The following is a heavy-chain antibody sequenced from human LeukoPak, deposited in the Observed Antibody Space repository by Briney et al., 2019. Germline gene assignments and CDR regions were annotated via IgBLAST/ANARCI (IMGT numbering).Heavy chain of an antibody. CDR3: ARDVGTSY. V-gene: IGHV3-7*04. D-gene: IGHD1-1*01. Sequence: PGGSLRLSCAASGFTFSTYWMTWVRQAPGKGLEWVANINQDGSGKYYVDSVKGRFTISRDNAKNSLYLQMDSLRAEDTAVYFCARDVGTSYWGQGTLVTVSS. CDR2: INQDGSGK. CDR1: GFTFSTYW. J-gene: IGHJ4*02.